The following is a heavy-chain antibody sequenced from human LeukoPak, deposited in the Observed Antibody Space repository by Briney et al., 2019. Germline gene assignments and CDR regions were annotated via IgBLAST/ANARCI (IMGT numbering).Heavy chain of an antibody. J-gene: IGHJ1*01. CDR3: ARGSEYFQH. Sequence: PGGSLRLSCADSGFTVSSNSMSWVRQAPGKGLEWVSIIYSGGNTFHADSVKARFSIPRDESRDTVYLQMNSLRAEDTAVYYCARGSEYFQHWGQGTLVTVSS. CDR2: IYSGGNT. V-gene: IGHV3-66*01. CDR1: GFTVSSNS.